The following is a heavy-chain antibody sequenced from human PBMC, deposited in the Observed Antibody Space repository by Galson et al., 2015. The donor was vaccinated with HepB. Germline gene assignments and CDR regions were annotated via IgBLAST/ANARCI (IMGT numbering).Heavy chain of an antibody. J-gene: IGHJ5*02. Sequence: SLRLSCAASGSTFSDYYMTWIRQAPGKGLEWVSYISSSGSTTISYADSVKGRFTISRDNAKNSLYLQMNSLRAEDTAVYYCARATLGWFDPWGQGTLATVSS. CDR3: ARATLGWFDP. CDR1: GSTFSDYY. D-gene: IGHD2/OR15-2a*01. CDR2: ISSSGSTTI. V-gene: IGHV3-11*01.